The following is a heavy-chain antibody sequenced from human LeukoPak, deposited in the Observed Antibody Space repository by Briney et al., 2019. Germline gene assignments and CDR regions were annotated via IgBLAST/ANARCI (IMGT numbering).Heavy chain of an antibody. D-gene: IGHD7-27*01. Sequence: ASVKVSCKASGGTFSSYTIAWVRQAPGQGLEWLGGIIPFFGSANYAQKFQGRVTITADEYTSTAYMEVRRLGSEEPAVYYCATPPTGTTKTGEYYFDFWGQGTLVTVFS. CDR2: IIPFFGSA. CDR1: GGTFSSYT. CDR3: ATPPTGTTKTGEYYFDF. V-gene: IGHV1-69*01. J-gene: IGHJ4*02.